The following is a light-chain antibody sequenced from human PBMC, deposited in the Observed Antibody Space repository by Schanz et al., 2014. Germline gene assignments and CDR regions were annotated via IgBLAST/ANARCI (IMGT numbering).Light chain of an antibody. CDR1: SSDVGGYNY. CDR3: SSYTSSSPWV. Sequence: QSALTQPASVSGSPGQSITISCTGTSSDVGGYNYVSWYQQHPGKAPKLMIHDVSNRPSGVSNRFSGSKSGNTASLTISGLQAEDEADYYCSSYTSSSPWVFGGGTKVTVL. V-gene: IGLV2-14*01. J-gene: IGLJ3*02. CDR2: DVS.